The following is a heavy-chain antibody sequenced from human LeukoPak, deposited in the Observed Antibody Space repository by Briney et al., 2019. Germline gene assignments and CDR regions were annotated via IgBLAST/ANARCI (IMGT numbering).Heavy chain of an antibody. J-gene: IGHJ4*02. CDR2: IYYSGST. CDR3: ASGSYYFDY. CDR1: GFTFDDYS. Sequence: GSLRLSCAASGFTFDDYSMHWVRQGSGKGLEWIGYIYYSGSTNYNPSLKSRVTISVDTTKNQFSLKLSSVTAADTAVYYCASGSYYFDYWGQGTLVTVSS. V-gene: IGHV4-59*08. D-gene: IGHD1-26*01.